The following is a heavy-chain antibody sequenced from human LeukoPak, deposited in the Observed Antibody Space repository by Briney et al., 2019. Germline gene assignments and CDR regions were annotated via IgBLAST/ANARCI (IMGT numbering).Heavy chain of an antibody. CDR1: GYTFTSYG. CDR2: ISAYNGNT. V-gene: IGHV1-18*01. D-gene: IGHD3-22*01. J-gene: IGHJ4*02. CDR3: ARDVAPRYYDNSGYYEG. Sequence: ASVTVSCKASGYTFTSYGISWVRQAPGQGLEWMGWISAYNGNTNYAQKLQGRVTMTTDTSTSTAYMELRSLRSDDTAVYYCARDVAPRYYDNSGYYEGWGQGTLVTVSS.